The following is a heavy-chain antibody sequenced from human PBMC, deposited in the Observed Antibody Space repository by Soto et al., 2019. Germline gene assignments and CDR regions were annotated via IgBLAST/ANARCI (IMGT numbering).Heavy chain of an antibody. Sequence: PGGSLRLSCAASGFTVSSNYMSWVRQAPRRGLEWVSVIYSDGSTYYADSVKGRFTISRDNSKNTLYLQMNSLRAEDTAVYYCARGMVRGVSAPDVWGQGTTVTVSS. CDR1: GFTVSSNY. CDR3: ARGMVRGVSAPDV. J-gene: IGHJ6*02. CDR2: IYSDGST. V-gene: IGHV3-53*01. D-gene: IGHD3-10*01.